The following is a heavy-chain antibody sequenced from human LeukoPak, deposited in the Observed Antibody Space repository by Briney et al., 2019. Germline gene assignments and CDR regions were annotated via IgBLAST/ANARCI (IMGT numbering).Heavy chain of an antibody. CDR3: ARAYFDWLLMFDY. J-gene: IGHJ4*02. D-gene: IGHD3-9*01. Sequence: SETLSLTCAVYGGSFNVYYWSWIRQPPGKGLEWIGEINHSGSTNYNPSLKSRVTISVDKSKNQVSLRLSSVTAADTAVYYCARAYFDWLLMFDYWGQGTLVTVSS. V-gene: IGHV4-34*01. CDR1: GGSFNVYY. CDR2: INHSGST.